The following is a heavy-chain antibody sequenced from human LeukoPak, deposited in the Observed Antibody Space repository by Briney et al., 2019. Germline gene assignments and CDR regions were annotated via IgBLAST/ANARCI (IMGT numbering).Heavy chain of an antibody. V-gene: IGHV4-30-4*01. CDR3: ARRDRGYSYGYLDY. CDR2: IYYSGST. D-gene: IGHD5-18*01. CDR1: GGSISSGDYY. J-gene: IGHJ4*02. Sequence: QTLSLTCTVSGGSISSGDYYXSWIRQPPGKGLEXIGYIYYSGSTYYNPSLKSRVTISVDTSKNQFSLKLSSVTAADTAVYYCARRDRGYSYGYLDYWGQGTLVTVSP.